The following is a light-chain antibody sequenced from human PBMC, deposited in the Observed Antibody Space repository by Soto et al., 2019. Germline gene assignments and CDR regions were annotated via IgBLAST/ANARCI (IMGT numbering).Light chain of an antibody. J-gene: IGKJ2*01. CDR1: QSVSSSY. Sequence: EIVLTQSPGTLSLSPGERATLSCRASQSVSSSYLAWYQQKPGQAPRLLIYGASSRATGIPDRFSGSGSGTEFTLTISRLEREDFAVYYCQQYGSSPPYTFGQGTKLEIK. CDR3: QQYGSSPPYT. CDR2: GAS. V-gene: IGKV3-20*01.